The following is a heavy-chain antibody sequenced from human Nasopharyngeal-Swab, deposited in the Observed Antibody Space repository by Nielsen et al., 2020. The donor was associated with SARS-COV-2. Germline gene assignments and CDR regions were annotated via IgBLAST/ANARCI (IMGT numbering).Heavy chain of an antibody. D-gene: IGHD5-18*01. Sequence: GESLKISCAASGFTFRDYSMNWVRQAPGKGLEWVSRINSDGSRTSYADSVKGRFTISRDNAKNTLYLQMNSLRAEDTAVYYCSRDPFGAMVDYFDYWGQGTLVTVSS. V-gene: IGHV3-74*01. J-gene: IGHJ4*02. CDR1: GFTFRDYS. CDR3: SRDPFGAMVDYFDY. CDR2: INSDGSRT.